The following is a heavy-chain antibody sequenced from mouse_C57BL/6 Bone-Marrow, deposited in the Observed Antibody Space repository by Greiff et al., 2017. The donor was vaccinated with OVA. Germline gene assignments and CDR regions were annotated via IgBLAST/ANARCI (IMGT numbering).Heavy chain of an antibody. CDR2: INPNNGGT. V-gene: IGHV1-18*01. CDR1: GYTFTDYN. CDR3: ARRGYYYGSSYAMDY. D-gene: IGHD1-1*01. Sequence: VQLQQSGPELVNPGASVKIPCKASGYTFTDYNMDWVKQSHGKSLEWIGDINPNNGGTIYNQKFKGKATLTVDKSSSTAYMELRSLTSEDTAVYYCARRGYYYGSSYAMDYWGQGTSVTVSS. J-gene: IGHJ4*01.